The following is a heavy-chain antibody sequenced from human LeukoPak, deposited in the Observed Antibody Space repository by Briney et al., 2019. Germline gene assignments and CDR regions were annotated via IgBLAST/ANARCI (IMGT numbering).Heavy chain of an antibody. CDR1: GFTFENYA. Sequence: PGGSLRLSCAASGFTFENYAMHWVRQVPGKGLEWVSGISWNGGIIGYADSVKGRFTISRDSAKNSLYLQMNSLRVEDTALYYCAKGGLRLYFGQFHYWGQGTLVTVSS. CDR3: AKGGLRLYFGQFHY. D-gene: IGHD3-10*01. CDR2: ISWNGGII. V-gene: IGHV3-9*01. J-gene: IGHJ4*02.